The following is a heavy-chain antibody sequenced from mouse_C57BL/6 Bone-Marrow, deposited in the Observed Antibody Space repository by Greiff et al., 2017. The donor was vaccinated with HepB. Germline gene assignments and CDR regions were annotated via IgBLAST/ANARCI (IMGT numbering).Heavy chain of an antibody. CDR3: ARPITTVGGNWYFDV. V-gene: IGHV1-81*01. Sequence: VHLVESGAELARPGASVKLSCKASGYTFTSYGISWVKQRTGQGLEWIGEIYPRSGNTYYNEKFKGKATLTADKSSSTAYMELRSLTSEDSAVYFCARPITTVGGNWYFDVWGTGTTVTVSS. J-gene: IGHJ1*03. CDR2: IYPRSGNT. D-gene: IGHD1-1*01. CDR1: GYTFTSYG.